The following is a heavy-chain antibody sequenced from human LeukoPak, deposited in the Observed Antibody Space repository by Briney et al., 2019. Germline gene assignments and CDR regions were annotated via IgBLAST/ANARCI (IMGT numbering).Heavy chain of an antibody. CDR3: TSTITTSFDS. CDR1: GFTFSSYA. D-gene: IGHD3-22*01. V-gene: IGHV3-15*01. J-gene: IGHJ4*02. CDR2: IKSKTDGGTT. Sequence: NSGGSLRLSCAASGFTFSSYAMSWVRQAPGKGLEWVGRIKSKTDGGTTDYAAPVKGRFIISRDDSKNTLYLQMNSLKTEDTAVYSCTSTITTSFDSWGQGTLVTVSS.